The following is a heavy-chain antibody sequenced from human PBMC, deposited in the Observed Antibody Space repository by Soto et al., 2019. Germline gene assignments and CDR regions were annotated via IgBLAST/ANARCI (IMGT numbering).Heavy chain of an antibody. D-gene: IGHD6-19*01. CDR1: GFTFSSYA. CDR3: AKSPQTSYSSGWYDYFDY. J-gene: IGHJ4*02. V-gene: IGHV3-23*01. Sequence: VGSLRLSCAASGFTFSSYAMSWVRQAPGKGLEWVSAISGSGGSTYYADSVKGRFTISRDNSKNTLYLQMNSLRAEDTAVYYCAKSPQTSYSSGWYDYFDYWGQGTLVTVSS. CDR2: ISGSGGST.